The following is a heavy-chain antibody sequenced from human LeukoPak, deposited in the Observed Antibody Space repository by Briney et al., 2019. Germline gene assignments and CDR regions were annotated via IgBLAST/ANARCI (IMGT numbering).Heavy chain of an antibody. D-gene: IGHD3-3*01. J-gene: IGHJ6*02. V-gene: IGHV1-46*01. CDR2: INPSGGST. CDR1: GYTFTSYY. Sequence: ASVKVSCKASGYTFTSYYMHWVRQAPGQGLEWMGIINPSGGSTSYAQKFQGRVTMTRDTSTSTVYMELSSLRSEDTAVYYCARGGITIFGVVIIPAYYYGMDVWGQGTTVTVSS. CDR3: ARGGITIFGVVIIPAYYYGMDV.